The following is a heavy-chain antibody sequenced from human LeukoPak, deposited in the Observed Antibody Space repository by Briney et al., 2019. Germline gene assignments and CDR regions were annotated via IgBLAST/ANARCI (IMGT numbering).Heavy chain of an antibody. J-gene: IGHJ4*02. D-gene: IGHD5-12*01. CDR1: GFTFSSYA. CDR2: ISYDGSNK. CDR3: ARDGEYSGYDSGLFDY. Sequence: PGGSLRLSCAASGFTFSSYAMHWVRQAPGKGLEWVAVISYDGSNKYYADSVKGRLTISRDNSKNTLYLQMNSLRAEDTAVYYCARDGEYSGYDSGLFDYWGQGTLVTVSS. V-gene: IGHV3-30-3*01.